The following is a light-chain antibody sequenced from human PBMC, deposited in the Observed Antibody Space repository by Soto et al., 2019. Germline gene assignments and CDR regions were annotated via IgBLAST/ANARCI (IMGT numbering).Light chain of an antibody. Sequence: DIQMTQSPSTLSASVGHRVTITCRASQSISSWLALYQQKPGKAPNLLIYTTSNLKSGVPSRFSGSGFGTEFALAIGSLQRDDVAAYYCQEYNSDAGVTFGGGTKVEI. CDR3: QEYNSDAGVT. CDR2: TTS. CDR1: QSISSW. J-gene: IGKJ4*01. V-gene: IGKV1-5*03.